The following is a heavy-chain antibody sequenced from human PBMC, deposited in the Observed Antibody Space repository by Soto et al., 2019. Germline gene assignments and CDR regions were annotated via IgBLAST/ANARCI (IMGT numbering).Heavy chain of an antibody. D-gene: IGHD4-17*01. V-gene: IGHV3-23*01. CDR1: GFTFSNYA. J-gene: IGHJ4*02. CDR3: AKHRGDYVALDY. CDR2: ISSSGVTT. Sequence: GGSLRLSCVASGFTFSNYAMSWVRQAPGKGLEWVSTISSSGVTTYSADSVKGRFTISRDNSKNTLYLQMHSLRAEDTAIYSCAKHRGDYVALDYWGQGTPVTVSS.